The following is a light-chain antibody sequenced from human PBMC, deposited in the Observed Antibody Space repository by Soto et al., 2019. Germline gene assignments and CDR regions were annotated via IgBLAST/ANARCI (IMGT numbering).Light chain of an antibody. V-gene: IGKV1-5*01. Sequence: DIQMTQSPSTLSASVGDRVNITCRASQSISYWLAWYQQKPGKAPKLLIYDASSLESGVPSGFSGSGSGTEFSLTISSLQPDDFATYYCQQYDSYPLTFGGGTKVEIK. J-gene: IGKJ4*01. CDR1: QSISYW. CDR2: DAS. CDR3: QQYDSYPLT.